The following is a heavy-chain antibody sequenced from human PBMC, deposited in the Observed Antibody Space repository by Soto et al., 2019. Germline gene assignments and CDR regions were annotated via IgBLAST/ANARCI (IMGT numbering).Heavy chain of an antibody. J-gene: IGHJ6*03. D-gene: IGHD2-15*01. CDR2: IWYDGSNK. CDR1: GFTFSSYG. V-gene: IGHV3-33*01. Sequence: GGSLRLSCAASGFTFSSYGMHWVRQAPGKGLEWVAVIWYDGSNKYYADSVKGRFTISRDNSKNTLYLQMNSLRAEDTAVYYCARDGEGGYCSGGSCRYMDVWGKGTTVTVSS. CDR3: ARDGEGGYCSGGSCRYMDV.